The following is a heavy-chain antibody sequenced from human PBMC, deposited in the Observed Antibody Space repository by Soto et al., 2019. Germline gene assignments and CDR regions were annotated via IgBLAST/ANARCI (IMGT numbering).Heavy chain of an antibody. CDR1: GGSISSYY. CDR3: ARTSGIRDYYGMDV. D-gene: IGHD2-2*01. J-gene: IGHJ6*02. V-gene: IGHV4-59*01. CDR2: TYYSGST. Sequence: SETLSLTCTVSGGSISSYYWSWIRQPPGKGLEWIGYTYYSGSTNYNPSLKSRVTISVDTSKNQFSLKLSSVTAADTAVYYCARTSGIRDYYGMDVWGQGTTVTVSS.